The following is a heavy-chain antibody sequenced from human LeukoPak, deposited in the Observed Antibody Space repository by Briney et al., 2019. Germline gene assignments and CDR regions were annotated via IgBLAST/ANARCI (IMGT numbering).Heavy chain of an antibody. Sequence: GGSLRLSCAASGFTFTSYTMHWVRQAPGEGLEWVSSISSSSTSIYYADSVKGRFTFSRDNAKNSLFLQMNSLRAEDTAVYYCATGSGGRGVNFDYWGQGTLVTVSP. J-gene: IGHJ4*01. D-gene: IGHD3-10*01. V-gene: IGHV3-21*01. CDR3: ATGSGGRGVNFDY. CDR2: ISSSSTSI. CDR1: GFTFTSYT.